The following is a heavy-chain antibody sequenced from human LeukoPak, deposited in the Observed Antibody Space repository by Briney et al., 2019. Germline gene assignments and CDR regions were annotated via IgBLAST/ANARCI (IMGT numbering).Heavy chain of an antibody. J-gene: IGHJ3*02. CDR1: GGFISSYY. D-gene: IGHD1-26*01. Sequence: SETLSLTCTVSGGFISSYYWSWIRQPPGKGLEWIGYIYYSGSTNYNPSLKSRVTISVDTSKNQFSLKLSSVTAADTAVYYCARDRPIVGATDAFDIWGQGTMVTVSS. V-gene: IGHV4-59*01. CDR2: IYYSGST. CDR3: ARDRPIVGATDAFDI.